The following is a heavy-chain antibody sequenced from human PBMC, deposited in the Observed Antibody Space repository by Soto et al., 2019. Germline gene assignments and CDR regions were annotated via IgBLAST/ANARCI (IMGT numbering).Heavy chain of an antibody. CDR2: IFSGGTT. Sequence: EVQVVESGGGLVQPGGSLRLSCAASGFTVTNTYMSWVRQPPGRGLEWVSVIFSGGTTSYADSVKGRFTISRDISKNTVYLQMNSLRAEDTAVYYCARAEVEGPTPWGQGTLVTVSS. J-gene: IGHJ5*02. D-gene: IGHD2-15*01. CDR1: GFTVTNTY. CDR3: ARAEVEGPTP. V-gene: IGHV3-66*01.